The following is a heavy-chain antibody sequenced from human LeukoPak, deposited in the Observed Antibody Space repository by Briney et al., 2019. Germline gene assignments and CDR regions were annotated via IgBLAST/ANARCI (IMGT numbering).Heavy chain of an antibody. V-gene: IGHV3-9*01. CDR1: GFTFDDYA. D-gene: IGHD3-10*01. Sequence: GGSLRLSCAASGFTFDDYAMHWVRQAPGKGLEWVSGTSWSSGSIGYADSVKGRFTISRDNAKNSLYLQMNSLRAEDTALYYCAKDIYGSGSSFAFDYWGQGTLVTVSS. CDR3: AKDIYGSGSSFAFDY. CDR2: TSWSSGSI. J-gene: IGHJ4*02.